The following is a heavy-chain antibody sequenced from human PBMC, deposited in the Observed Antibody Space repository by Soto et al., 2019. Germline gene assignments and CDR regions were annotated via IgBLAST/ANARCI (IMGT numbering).Heavy chain of an antibody. CDR2: IYYSGCT. V-gene: IGHV4-39*01. CDR3: ARHPDYGDYVDAFDI. CDR1: GGSISSSSYY. J-gene: IGHJ3*02. Sequence: QLQLQESGPGLVKPSETLSLTCTVSGGSISSSSYYWGWIRQPPGKELEWIGSIYYSGCTYYNPSLRSRVTISVDTSKNQFSLKLSSVTAADTAVYYCARHPDYGDYVDAFDIWGQGTMVTVSS. D-gene: IGHD4-17*01.